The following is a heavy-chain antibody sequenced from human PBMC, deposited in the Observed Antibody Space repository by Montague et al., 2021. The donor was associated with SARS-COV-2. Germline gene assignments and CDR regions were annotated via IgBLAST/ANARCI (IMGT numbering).Heavy chain of an antibody. V-gene: IGHV3-23*01. CDR3: AVGIVATIKRTFDY. CDR2: ISGSGGST. J-gene: IGHJ4*02. CDR1: GFTFSSYA. Sequence: SLRLSCAASGFTFSSYAMSWVRQAPGKGLEWVAAISGSGGSTYYADSVKGRFTISRDNSKNTLYLQMNSLRAEDTAVYYCAVGIVATIKRTFDYWGQGTLVTVSS. D-gene: IGHD5-12*01.